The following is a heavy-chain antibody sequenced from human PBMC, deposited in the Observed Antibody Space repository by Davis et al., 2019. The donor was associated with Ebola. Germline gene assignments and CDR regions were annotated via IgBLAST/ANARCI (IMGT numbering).Heavy chain of an antibody. CDR1: GFTFSNAW. Sequence: GESLKISCAASGFTFSNAWMSWVRQAPGKGLEWVSGISGSGDSTYYADSVKGRFTISRDNSKNTLYLQMNSLRAEDTAVYYCAKGASPFRSSWPDYWGQGTLVTVSS. V-gene: IGHV3-23*01. CDR3: AKGASPFRSSWPDY. D-gene: IGHD6-13*01. CDR2: ISGSGDST. J-gene: IGHJ4*02.